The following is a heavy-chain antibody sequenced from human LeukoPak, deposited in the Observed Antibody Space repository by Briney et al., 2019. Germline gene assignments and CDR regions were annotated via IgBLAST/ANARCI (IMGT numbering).Heavy chain of an antibody. J-gene: IGHJ3*02. D-gene: IGHD3-10*01. Sequence: ASVKVSCKASGYTFTGYYMHWVRQAPGQGLEWMGWINPNSGGTNYAQKFQGRVTMTRDTSISTAYMELSRLRSDDTAVYYCARSPGYGSGSYYMSRRDAFDIWGQGTMVTVSS. CDR1: GYTFTGYY. CDR2: INPNSGGT. V-gene: IGHV1-2*02. CDR3: ARSPGYGSGSYYMSRRDAFDI.